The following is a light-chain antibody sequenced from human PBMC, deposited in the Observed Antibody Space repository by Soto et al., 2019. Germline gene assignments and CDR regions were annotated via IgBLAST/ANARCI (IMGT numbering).Light chain of an antibody. CDR2: NNN. CDR3: ATWDDSLNARGV. J-gene: IGLJ3*02. CDR1: RSNIGNNA. V-gene: IGLV1-44*01. Sequence: QSVLTQPPSASGTPGQRVTISCSGSRSNIGNNAVIWYQQFPGTAPKLLIYNNNQRPSGVPDRFSGSKSGTSASLAISGLQSEDEADDYCATWDDSLNARGVFGGGTKLTVL.